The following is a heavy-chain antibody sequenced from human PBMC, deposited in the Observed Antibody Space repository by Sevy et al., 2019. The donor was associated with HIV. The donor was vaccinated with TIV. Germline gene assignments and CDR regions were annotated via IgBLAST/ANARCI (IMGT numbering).Heavy chain of an antibody. CDR2: IYYSGST. CDR1: GGSISSYY. CDR3: ARLGAAYYYDSSGYYSPGYYYYGMDV. D-gene: IGHD3-22*01. Sequence: SETLSLTCTVSGGSISSYYWSWIRQPPGKGLEWIGYIYYSGSTNYNPSLKSRVTISVDTSKNQFSLKLSSVTAADTAVYYCARLGAAYYYDSSGYYSPGYYYYGMDVWVQGTTVTVSS. V-gene: IGHV4-59*12. J-gene: IGHJ6*02.